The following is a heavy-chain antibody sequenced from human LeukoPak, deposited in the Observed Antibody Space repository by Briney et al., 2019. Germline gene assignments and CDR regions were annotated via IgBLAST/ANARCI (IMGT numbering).Heavy chain of an antibody. CDR2: IWYDGSDK. V-gene: IGHV3-33*01. CDR1: GLTFSSHG. Sequence: GGSLRLSCAASGLTFSSHGMHWVRQAPGKGLEWVALIWYDGSDKYYADSVRGRFTITRDNDKNMLYLQMNSLGVEDTAVYYCTADGCGGTCYFDHWGQGALVTVSS. CDR3: TADGCGGTCYFDH. J-gene: IGHJ4*02. D-gene: IGHD2-15*01.